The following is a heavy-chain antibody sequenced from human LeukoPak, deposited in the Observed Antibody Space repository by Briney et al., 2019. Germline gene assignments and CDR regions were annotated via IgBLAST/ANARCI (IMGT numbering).Heavy chain of an antibody. CDR3: ARLRRNGMDV. J-gene: IGHJ6*02. CDR2: INPNSGGT. Sequence: GASVKVSCKASVYTLTSYGISWVRQAPGQGLEWMGWINPNSGGTNYAQKFQGWVTMTRDTSISTAYMELSRLRSDDTAVYYCARLRRNGMDVWGQGTTVTVSS. V-gene: IGHV1-2*04. D-gene: IGHD1-14*01. CDR1: VYTLTSYG.